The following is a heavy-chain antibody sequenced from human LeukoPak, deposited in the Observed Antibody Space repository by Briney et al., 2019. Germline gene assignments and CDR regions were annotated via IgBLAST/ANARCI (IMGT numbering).Heavy chain of an antibody. D-gene: IGHD6-13*01. Sequence: GGSLRLSCAASGFTFSSHAMSWVRQAPGKGLEWVSVIYSGGSTYYADSVKGRFTISRDNSKNTLYLQMNSLRAEDTAVYYCAREPAAGKLDYWGQGTLVTVSS. J-gene: IGHJ4*02. CDR3: AREPAAGKLDY. CDR1: GFTFSSHA. V-gene: IGHV3-53*01. CDR2: IYSGGST.